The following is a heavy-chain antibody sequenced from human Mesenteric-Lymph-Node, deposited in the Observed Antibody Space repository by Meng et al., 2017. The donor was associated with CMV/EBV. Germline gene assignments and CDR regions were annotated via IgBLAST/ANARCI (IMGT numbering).Heavy chain of an antibody. CDR3: ARAGYSSSWYPLSYYYYYGMDV. V-gene: IGHV4-38-2*02. CDR1: GYSISSGYY. Sequence: SETLSLTCTVSGYSISSGYYWGWIRQPPGKGLEWIGSIYHSGSTYYNPSLKSRVTISVDTSKNQFSLKLSSVTAADTAVYYCARAGYSSSWYPLSYYYYYGMDVWGQGITVTVSS. J-gene: IGHJ6*02. D-gene: IGHD6-13*01. CDR2: IYHSGST.